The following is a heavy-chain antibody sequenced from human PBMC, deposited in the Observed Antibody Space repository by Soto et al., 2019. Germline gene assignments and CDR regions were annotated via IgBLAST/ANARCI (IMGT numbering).Heavy chain of an antibody. J-gene: IGHJ4*02. CDR1: GFTFSSYA. CDR2: ISGSGGST. D-gene: IGHD2-2*01. CDR3: GKDPYIVVVPAAIGS. Sequence: EVQLLESGGGLVQPGGSLRLSCAASGFTFSSYAMSWVRQAPGKGLEWVSAISGSGGSTYYADSVKGRFTISRDNSKNTLYLQMNSLRAEDTAVYYCGKDPYIVVVPAAIGSWGQGTLVTVSS. V-gene: IGHV3-23*01.